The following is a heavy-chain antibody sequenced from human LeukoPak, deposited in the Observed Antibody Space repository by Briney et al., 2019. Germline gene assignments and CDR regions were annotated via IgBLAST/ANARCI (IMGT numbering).Heavy chain of an antibody. J-gene: IGHJ4*02. Sequence: GGSLRLSCAASGFTFSDYYMSWIRQAPGKGLEWVSYISSSCSTIYYADSVKGRFTISRDNDKNSLYLQMNSLRAEDTAVYYCARDPPYCGGDCYFDYWGQGTLVTVSS. CDR2: ISSSCSTI. CDR1: GFTFSDYY. CDR3: ARDPPYCGGDCYFDY. V-gene: IGHV3-11*01. D-gene: IGHD2-21*02.